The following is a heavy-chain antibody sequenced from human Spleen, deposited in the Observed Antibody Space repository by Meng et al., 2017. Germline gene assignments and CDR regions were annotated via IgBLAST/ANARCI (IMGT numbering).Heavy chain of an antibody. CDR3: ARESNRGAFDI. CDR2: ISYDGSNK. Sequence: GESLKISCAASGFTFDDYAMHWVRQAPGKGLEWVAVISYDGSNKYYADSVKGRFTISRDNSKNTLYLQMNSLRAEDTAVYYCARESNRGAFDIWGQGTMVTVSS. J-gene: IGHJ3*02. D-gene: IGHD2/OR15-2a*01. V-gene: IGHV3-30*04. CDR1: GFTFDDYA.